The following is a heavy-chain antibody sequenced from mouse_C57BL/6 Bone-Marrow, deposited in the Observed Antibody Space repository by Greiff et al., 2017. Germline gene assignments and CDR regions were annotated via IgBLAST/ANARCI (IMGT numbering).Heavy chain of an antibody. CDR1: GYTFTSYW. Sequence: QVQLQQPGAELVMPGASVKLSCKASGYTFTSYWMHWVKQRPGQGLEWIGEIDPSDSYTNYNQKFKGKSTLTVDKSSSTAYMQLSSLTSEDSAVYYCAREDPYYYGRCWFAYWGQGTLVTVSA. D-gene: IGHD1-1*01. J-gene: IGHJ3*01. CDR2: IDPSDSYT. CDR3: AREDPYYYGRCWFAY. V-gene: IGHV1-69*01.